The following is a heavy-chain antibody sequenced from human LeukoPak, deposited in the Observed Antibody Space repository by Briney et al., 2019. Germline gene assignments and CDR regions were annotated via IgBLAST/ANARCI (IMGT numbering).Heavy chain of an antibody. V-gene: IGHV3-23*01. J-gene: IGHJ4*02. CDR2: ISGSGGTT. Sequence: PGGSLRLSCAASGFTFNGYAMSWVRQVPGKGLEWVSTISGSGGTTYYADSLKGRFTISRDNSKNMLFLQMNSLRAEDTAIYYCAKEDGGSGWYKPVEYWGQGTLVTVSS. CDR3: AKEDGGSGWYKPVEY. CDR1: GFTFNGYA. D-gene: IGHD6-19*01.